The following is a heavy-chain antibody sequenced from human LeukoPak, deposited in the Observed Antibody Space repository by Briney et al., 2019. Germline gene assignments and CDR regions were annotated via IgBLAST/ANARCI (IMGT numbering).Heavy chain of an antibody. CDR1: GHTFTSYD. J-gene: IGHJ3*02. D-gene: IGHD7-27*01. CDR3: ARELHRNWGSAFDI. Sequence: ASVNVSCKASGHTFTSYDINWVRQATGQGLEGMGWMNPNSGNTGYAQKFQGRVTMTRNTPISTAYMELSSLRSEDTAVYYCARELHRNWGSAFDIWGQGTMVTVSS. V-gene: IGHV1-8*01. CDR2: MNPNSGNT.